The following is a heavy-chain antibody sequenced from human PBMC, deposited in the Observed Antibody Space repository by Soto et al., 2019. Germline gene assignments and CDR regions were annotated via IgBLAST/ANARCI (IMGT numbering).Heavy chain of an antibody. CDR3: ARGSSGWYADIDY. V-gene: IGHV3-13*05. CDR2: IGTTGHP. CDR1: GFTFDNYD. D-gene: IGHD6-19*01. J-gene: IGHJ4*01. Sequence: EVQRVESGGGLMRPGGSLRLSCTASGFTFDNYDMHWVRQRAGKGLEWVAAIGTTGHPYYPGSSKGRFTISRENVKNSLFLQVNALTAGDTAVYYCARGSSGWYADIDYWGHGTLVTVSA.